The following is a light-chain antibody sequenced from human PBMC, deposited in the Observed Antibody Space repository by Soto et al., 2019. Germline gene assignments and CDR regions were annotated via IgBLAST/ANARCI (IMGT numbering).Light chain of an antibody. J-gene: IGLJ1*01. Sequence: SALTQPASVSGSPGQSITISCTGTSSDVGDNNYVSWYQQHPGKAPKLMIYDVTHRPSGISDRFSGSKSGNTASLTISGLQAEDEADYYCSSYTSSSTLYVFGTGTKLTVL. CDR3: SSYTSSSTLYV. V-gene: IGLV2-14*01. CDR2: DVT. CDR1: SSDVGDNNY.